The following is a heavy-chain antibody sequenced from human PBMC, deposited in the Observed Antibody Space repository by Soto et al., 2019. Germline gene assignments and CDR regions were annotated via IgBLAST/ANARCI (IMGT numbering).Heavy chain of an antibody. CDR2: IYSSGST. Sequence: QVQLQESGPGLVKPSETLSLTCTVSGGSTSSYYWSWIRQPPGKGLEWIGYIYSSGSTDYNPSVKSRVTKTVETSKHQFSLKLTSVTAADTAVYYCARVFTVTTCAFDIWGQGKMVIVSS. CDR3: ARVFTVTTCAFDI. V-gene: IGHV4-59*01. J-gene: IGHJ3*02. CDR1: GGSTSSYY. D-gene: IGHD4-17*01.